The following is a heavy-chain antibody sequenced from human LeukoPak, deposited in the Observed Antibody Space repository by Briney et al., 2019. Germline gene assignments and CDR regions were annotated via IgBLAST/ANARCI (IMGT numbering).Heavy chain of an antibody. CDR2: ISWNSGSI. CDR1: GFTFDDYA. V-gene: IGHV3-9*01. Sequence: GGSLRLSCAASGFTFDDYAMHWVRQAPGKGLEWVSGISWNSGSIGYADSVKGRFTISRDNSKNTLYLQMNSLRAEDAAVYYCAKDRGMGIVGATPGYWGQGTLVTVSS. CDR3: AKDRGMGIVGATPGY. J-gene: IGHJ4*02. D-gene: IGHD1-26*01.